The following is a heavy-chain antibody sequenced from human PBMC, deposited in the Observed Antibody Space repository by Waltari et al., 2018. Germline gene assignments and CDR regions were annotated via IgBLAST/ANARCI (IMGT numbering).Heavy chain of an antibody. Sequence: QVQLQESGPGLVMPSETLSLTCTVSGGSLSSYYWTWTRQPQGKGLEWIGFIYYTGSTNYNPSLKSRVTISVDTSNKYFSLKLGSVTAADTAMYYCARHGYSTSSGYYFYMDIWGKGTTVTISS. D-gene: IGHD6-6*01. CDR2: IYYTGST. J-gene: IGHJ6*03. CDR1: GGSLSSYY. V-gene: IGHV4-59*08. CDR3: ARHGYSTSSGYYFYMDI.